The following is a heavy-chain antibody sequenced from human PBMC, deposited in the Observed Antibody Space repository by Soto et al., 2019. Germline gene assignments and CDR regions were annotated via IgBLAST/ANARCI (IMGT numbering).Heavy chain of an antibody. J-gene: IGHJ4*02. D-gene: IGHD4-4*01. CDR2: IIWDGDR. Sequence: QITLKESGPTLVKPTQTLTLTCSFSGFSLTTSGVGVGWIRQPPGKALEWLALIIWDGDRRYSPSLRSRLIISKDTSKNQVVLTMANMDPVDTGTYYCAYRRVGHSDYEYYFDHWGQGTLVTVSS. CDR3: AYRRVGHSDYEYYFDH. CDR1: GFSLTTSGVG. V-gene: IGHV2-5*02.